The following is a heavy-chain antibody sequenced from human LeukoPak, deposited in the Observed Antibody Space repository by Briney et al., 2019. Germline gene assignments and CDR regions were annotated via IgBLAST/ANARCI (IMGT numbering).Heavy chain of an antibody. D-gene: IGHD6-13*01. CDR1: GGSISSSSYY. CDR3: ARDPSGSSWFDP. V-gene: IGHV4-39*07. CDR2: IYYSGST. Sequence: SETLSLTCTVSGGSISSSSYYWGWIRQPPGKGLEWIGSIYYSGSTYYNPSLKSRVTISVDTSKNQFSLKLSSVTAADTAVYYCARDPSGSSWFDPWGQGTLVTVSS. J-gene: IGHJ5*02.